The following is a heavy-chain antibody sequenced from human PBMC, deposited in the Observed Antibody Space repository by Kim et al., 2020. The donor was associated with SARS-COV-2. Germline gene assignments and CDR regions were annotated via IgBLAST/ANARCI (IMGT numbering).Heavy chain of an antibody. D-gene: IGHD1-1*01. J-gene: IGHJ4*02. CDR3: ARGASPTARTGGPLDF. V-gene: IGHV1-69*13. CDR1: GGAFSPYA. CDR2: FIPIFGTT. Sequence: SVKVSCKASGGAFSPYAINWVRQAPGHGLEWMGGFIPIFGTTNYAQKFQDRVTITADASSGTSQLELSRLTSEDTAIYYCARGASPTARTGGPLDFWGQ.